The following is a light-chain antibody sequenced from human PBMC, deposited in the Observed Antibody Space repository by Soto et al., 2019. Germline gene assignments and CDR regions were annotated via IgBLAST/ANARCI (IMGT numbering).Light chain of an antibody. CDR1: QGISNY. V-gene: IGKV1-27*01. CDR3: QKYNSALSIT. CDR2: AAS. J-gene: IGKJ5*01. Sequence: DIQMTQSPSSLSASVGDRVTITCRANQGISNYLAWYQQKPGKVPKLLIYAASTLHSGVPSRFSGSGSGTDFTLTISSLQPEDVASYYCQKYNSALSITFGQGTRLEIK.